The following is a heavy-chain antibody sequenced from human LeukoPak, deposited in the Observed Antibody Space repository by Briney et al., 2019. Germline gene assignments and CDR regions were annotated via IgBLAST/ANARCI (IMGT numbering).Heavy chain of an antibody. D-gene: IGHD6-19*01. V-gene: IGHV3-23*01. CDR3: AKAENGYSSGFFDY. Sequence: GGSLRLSCAASGFTFSSYGMHWVRQASGKGLEWVSAISGSGGSTYYADSVKGRFTISRDNSKNTLYLQMNSLRAEDTAVYYCAKAENGYSSGFFDYWGQGTLVTVSS. CDR1: GFTFSSYG. CDR2: ISGSGGST. J-gene: IGHJ4*02.